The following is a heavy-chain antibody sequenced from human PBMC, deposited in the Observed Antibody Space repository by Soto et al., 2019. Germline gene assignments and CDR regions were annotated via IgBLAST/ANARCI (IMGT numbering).Heavy chain of an antibody. J-gene: IGHJ4*02. CDR1: GSTFLSSA. D-gene: IGHD3-10*01. CDR3: AAGLRKGTGTLDY. CDR2: IVVGSGNT. Sequence: QMQLVQSGPEVKRPGTSVKVSCKASGSTFLSSAVQWVRQARGQRLEWIGWIVVGSGNTNYAQKFQERVTMARDMSTDTAYMELSNLRSDDTAVYYCAAGLRKGTGTLDYWGQGTLVTVSS. V-gene: IGHV1-58*01.